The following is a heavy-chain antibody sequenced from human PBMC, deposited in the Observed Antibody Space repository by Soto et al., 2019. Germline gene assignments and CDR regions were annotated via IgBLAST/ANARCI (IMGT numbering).Heavy chain of an antibody. CDR3: VMVDNYVTPTPQDV. D-gene: IGHD3-16*01. J-gene: IGHJ6*02. CDR1: GYIFVNYG. CDR2: ISPYTGNT. Sequence: QVQLVQSGDEVKKPGASVKFSCKASGYIFVNYGIAWVRQAPGQGLEWMGWISPYTGNTHSATKVQGRLTMTTDTSTSTAYMDLGILTSDDTAVYYCVMVDNYVTPTPQDVWGQGTTGTVSS. V-gene: IGHV1-18*01.